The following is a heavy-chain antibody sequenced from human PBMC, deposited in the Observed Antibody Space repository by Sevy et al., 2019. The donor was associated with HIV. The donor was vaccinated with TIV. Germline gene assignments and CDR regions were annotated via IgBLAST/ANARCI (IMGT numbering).Heavy chain of an antibody. CDR1: GYTFTNYW. V-gene: IGHV5-51*01. J-gene: IGHJ4*02. D-gene: IGHD3-9*01. CDR3: TRHRPLTSDILTGYLDY. Sequence: GEALKISCKISGYTFTNYWIAWVRLMPGRGLEWMGVIHPADSDTRHSPSFHGDVTISADQSSSTTYLQWSSLEASDSAMYYCTRHRPLTSDILTGYLDYWGQGTLVTVSS. CDR2: IHPADSDT.